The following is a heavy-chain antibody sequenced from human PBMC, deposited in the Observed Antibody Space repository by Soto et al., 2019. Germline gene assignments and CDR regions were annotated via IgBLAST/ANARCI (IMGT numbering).Heavy chain of an antibody. CDR1: GGSISSSTYN. CDR2: IYYSGSP. V-gene: IGHV4-39*01. J-gene: IGHJ3*01. Sequence: SETLSLTCTVSGGSISSSTYNWGWIRQPPGKRLEWIGDIYYSGSPYYNPSLKSRVTISVDTSRNQLSLKLSSVTAADTAVYYCARSPTAVTTPRRDTFDVWGQGTMVTVSS. D-gene: IGHD4-17*01. CDR3: ARSPTAVTTPRRDTFDV.